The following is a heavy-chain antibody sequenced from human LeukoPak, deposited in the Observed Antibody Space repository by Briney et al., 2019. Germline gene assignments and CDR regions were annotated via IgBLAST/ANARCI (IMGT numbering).Heavy chain of an antibody. CDR2: TSGIAAST. V-gene: IGHV3-23*01. D-gene: IGHD3-10*01. CDR1: GSNFQRYG. J-gene: IGHJ4*02. Sequence: GGSLRLSCVASGSNFQRYGMGWVRQAPGKGLEWVSATSGIAASTTYADSVRGRLTMSRDNSKNTLYLQMNSLKTEDTAVYYCTRHLWFGESFSDYWGQGTLVTVSS. CDR3: TRHLWFGESFSDY.